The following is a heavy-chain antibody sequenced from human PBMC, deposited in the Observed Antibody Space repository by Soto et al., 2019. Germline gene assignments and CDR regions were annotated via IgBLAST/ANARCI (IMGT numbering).Heavy chain of an antibody. CDR3: ARAGSADIVVVPAAEDAFDI. J-gene: IGHJ3*02. CDR2: TYYRSNWYN. V-gene: IGHV6-1*01. D-gene: IGHD2-2*01. CDR1: GDSVSSNSAA. Sequence: QVQLQQSGPGLVMPSQTLSLTCAISGDSVSSNSAAWNWIRQSPSRGLEWLGRTYYRSNWYNDYSASLHSRITTNPDTSKIHFSLQLISVPPADTAFYYCARAGSADIVVVPAAEDAFDICGQGTMVTVSS.